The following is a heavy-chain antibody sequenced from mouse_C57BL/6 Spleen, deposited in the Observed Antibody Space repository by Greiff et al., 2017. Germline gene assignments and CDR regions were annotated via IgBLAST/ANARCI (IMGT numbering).Heavy chain of an antibody. CDR1: GFTFSSYA. D-gene: IGHD1-1*02. J-gene: IGHJ2*01. CDR3: ARDLGYGGYFDY. Sequence: EVQLVESGGGLVKPGGSLKLSCAASGFTFSSYAMSWVRQTPEKRLEWVATISDGGSYTYYPDNVKGRFTISRDKAKNNLYLQMSHLKSEDTAMYYCARDLGYGGYFDYWGQGTTLTVSS. CDR2: ISDGGSYT. V-gene: IGHV5-4*01.